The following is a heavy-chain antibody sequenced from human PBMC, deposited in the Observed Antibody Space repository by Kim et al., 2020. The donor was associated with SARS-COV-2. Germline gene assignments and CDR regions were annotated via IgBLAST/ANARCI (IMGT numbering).Heavy chain of an antibody. CDR3: ARVFFSFGGDGESHAFDI. J-gene: IGHJ3*02. D-gene: IGHD3-16*01. Sequence: SRVTISVDTSKNQFSLKQSSVTAADTAVYYCARVFFSFGGDGESHAFDIWGQGTMVTVSS. V-gene: IGHV4-59*01.